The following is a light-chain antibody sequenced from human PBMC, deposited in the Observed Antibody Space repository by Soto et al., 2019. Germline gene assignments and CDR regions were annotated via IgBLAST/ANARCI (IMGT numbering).Light chain of an antibody. CDR3: QSYDSSLSVYV. J-gene: IGLJ1*01. CDR1: SSNIGAGYD. V-gene: IGLV1-40*01. Sequence: QSVLTQPPSVSGAPGQRVTISCTGRSSNIGAGYDVHWYQEVPGTAPKLLIYGNNNRPSGVPDRFSGSKSGTSASLAITGLQAEDEADYYCQSYDSSLSVYVFGTGTKLTVL. CDR2: GNN.